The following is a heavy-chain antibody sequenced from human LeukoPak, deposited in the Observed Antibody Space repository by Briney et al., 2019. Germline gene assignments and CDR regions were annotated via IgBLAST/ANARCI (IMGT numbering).Heavy chain of an antibody. Sequence: PSETLSLTCTVSGGSISSSSYYWGWIRQPPGEGLEWIGSIYYSGSTYYNPSLKSRVTISVDTSKNQFSLKLSSVTAADTAVYYCARLSGYYYGLDYWGQGTLVTVSS. CDR2: IYYSGST. J-gene: IGHJ4*02. CDR1: GGSISSSSYY. V-gene: IGHV4-39*01. CDR3: ARLSGYYYGLDY. D-gene: IGHD3-22*01.